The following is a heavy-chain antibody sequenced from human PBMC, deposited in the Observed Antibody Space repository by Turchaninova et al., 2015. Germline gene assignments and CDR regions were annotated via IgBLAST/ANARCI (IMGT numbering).Heavy chain of an antibody. CDR1: GFSLSTSGMR. CDR2: IDWDDDK. D-gene: IGHD2-15*01. V-gene: IGHV2-70*04. Sequence: QVTLRESGPALVKPTQTLTLTCTFSGFSLSTSGMRVSWIRQPPGKALEWLARIDWDDDKCYSTSLKDRLTIAKETSRNQVVLTMTNMDPVDTATYYCARMRYWSGRDCYLDGLDIWGQGTMVTVSS. J-gene: IGHJ3*02. CDR3: ARMRYWSGRDCYLDGLDI.